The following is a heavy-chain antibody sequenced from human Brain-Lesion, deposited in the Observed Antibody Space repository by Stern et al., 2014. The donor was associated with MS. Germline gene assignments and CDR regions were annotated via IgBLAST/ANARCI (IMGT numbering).Heavy chain of an antibody. J-gene: IGHJ4*02. CDR3: ASGYRIFDY. CDR2: IPPSGSA. CDR1: GGPISSGSDY. V-gene: IGHV4-61*02. Sequence: QVQLVESGPGLVKPSQTLSLTCTVSGGPISSGSDYWSWIRPGVGKGLEWVGGIPPSGSAFYTTSLKGRVLTFTAATMKPLSLELNSATAADTAIYYCASGYRIFDYWGQGILVTVSS. D-gene: IGHD5-18*01.